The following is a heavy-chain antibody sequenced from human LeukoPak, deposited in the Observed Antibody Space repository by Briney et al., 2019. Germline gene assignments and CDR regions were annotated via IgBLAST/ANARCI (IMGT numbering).Heavy chain of an antibody. Sequence: ASVKVSCKASGYTFTSYYMNWVRQAPGQGLEWMGITNPSGGSTSYAQKFQDRVAMTRDTSTSTVYMEQSSLTSEDTAVYNCARDGASDGMDVWGQGTTVTVSS. V-gene: IGHV1-46*01. CDR2: TNPSGGST. J-gene: IGHJ6*02. CDR3: ARDGASDGMDV. CDR1: GYTFTSYY. D-gene: IGHD3-10*01.